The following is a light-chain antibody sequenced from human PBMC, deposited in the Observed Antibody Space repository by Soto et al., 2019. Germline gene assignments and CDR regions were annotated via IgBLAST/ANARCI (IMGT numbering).Light chain of an antibody. J-gene: IGKJ1*01. CDR2: DVS. Sequence: EIVLTQYPGTLSLSPGERATLSCRSSQSVSSSYLAWYQQKPGQAPRLLIYDVSSRATGIPDRFSGSGSGTDFTLTISRLEHEYFAVYYCQQYGSSPTFGQGTKVEIK. V-gene: IGKV3-20*01. CDR1: QSVSSSY. CDR3: QQYGSSPT.